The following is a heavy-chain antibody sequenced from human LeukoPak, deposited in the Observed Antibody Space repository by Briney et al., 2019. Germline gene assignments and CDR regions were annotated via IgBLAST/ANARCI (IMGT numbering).Heavy chain of an antibody. Sequence: GGSLRLSCAASGFTFSNYAMSWVRQAPGKGLEWVSSISSSSSYIYYADSVKGRFTISRDNAKNSLYLQMNSLRAEDTAVYYCARVLWDKSLYWGQGTLVTVSS. CDR3: ARVLWDKSLY. D-gene: IGHD1-26*01. CDR1: GFTFSNYA. J-gene: IGHJ4*02. V-gene: IGHV3-21*01. CDR2: ISSSSSYI.